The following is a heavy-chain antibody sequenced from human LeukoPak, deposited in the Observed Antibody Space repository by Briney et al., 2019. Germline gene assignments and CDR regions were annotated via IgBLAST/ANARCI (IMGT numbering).Heavy chain of an antibody. CDR1: GFTFSSYA. V-gene: IGHV3-23*01. J-gene: IGHJ4*02. D-gene: IGHD1-1*01. CDR2: FSASGGRT. Sequence: PGGSLRRSCAASGFTFSSYAMSWVRQAPGKGLEWVSGFSASGGRTYYADSVKGRFTISRDNSKNTLYLQMNSLRTEDTAVYYCAKDEDINNWYYFDYWGQGTLVTVSS. CDR3: AKDEDINNWYYFDY.